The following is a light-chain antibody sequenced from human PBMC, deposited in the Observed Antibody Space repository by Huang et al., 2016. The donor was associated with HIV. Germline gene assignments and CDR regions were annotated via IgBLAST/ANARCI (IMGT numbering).Light chain of an antibody. CDR2: AAS. Sequence: DIQLTQSPSFVSAYVGDRVTITCRASQDIGSWLAWYQQKPGQAPNRLIYAASISESGVPSRFSASGSGTNFTLIIYSLQPEDSSTYYCQQASGLPWTFGPGTTIEIK. J-gene: IGKJ1*01. CDR1: QDIGSW. V-gene: IGKV1-12*01. CDR3: QQASGLPWT.